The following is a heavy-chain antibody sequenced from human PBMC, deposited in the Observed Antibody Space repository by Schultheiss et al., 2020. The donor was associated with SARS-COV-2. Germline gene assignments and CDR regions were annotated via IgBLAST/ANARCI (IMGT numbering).Heavy chain of an antibody. V-gene: IGHV2-70*01. CDR3: ARMHPSVGYYGMDV. CDR1: GGSISSGDYY. CDR2: IDWDDDK. J-gene: IGHJ6*02. Sequence: QTLSLTCTVSGGSISSGDYYWSWIRQPPGKALEWLALIDWDDDKYYSTSLKTRLTISKDTSKNQVVLTMTNMDPVDTATYYCARMHPSVGYYGMDVWGQGTTVTVSS.